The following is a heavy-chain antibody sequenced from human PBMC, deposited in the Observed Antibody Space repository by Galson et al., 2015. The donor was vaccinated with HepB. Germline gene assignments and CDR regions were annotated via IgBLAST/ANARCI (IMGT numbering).Heavy chain of an antibody. V-gene: IGHV4-34*01. D-gene: IGHD2-15*01. CDR2: INHRGST. J-gene: IGHJ2*01. CDR1: GGSFSGYY. CDR3: ARDLCSGGSCYQRGWYFDL. Sequence: ETLSLTCAVYGGSFSGYYWSWIRQPPGKGLEWIGEINHRGSTNYKPSLKSRVTISVDTSKKQFSLRLRSVTAADTAVYYCARDLCSGGSCYQRGWYFDLWGRGTLVTVSS.